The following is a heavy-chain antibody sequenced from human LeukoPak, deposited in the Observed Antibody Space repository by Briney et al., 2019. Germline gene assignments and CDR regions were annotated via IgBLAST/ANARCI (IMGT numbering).Heavy chain of an antibody. D-gene: IGHD6-19*01. Sequence: SETLSLTCTVSGGSISSSSYYWGWIRQPPGKGLEWIGEIYHSGITEYNPSLRSRVTISVDKSKNQFSLKLNSVTAADTAVHYCAREYESSGWYSKGSFDYWGQGILVTVSS. CDR3: AREYESSGWYSKGSFDY. CDR2: IYHSGIT. J-gene: IGHJ4*02. V-gene: IGHV4-39*07. CDR1: GGSISSSSYY.